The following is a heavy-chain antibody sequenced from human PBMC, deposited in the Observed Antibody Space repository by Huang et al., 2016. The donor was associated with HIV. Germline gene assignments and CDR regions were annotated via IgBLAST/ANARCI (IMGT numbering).Heavy chain of an antibody. J-gene: IGHJ4*02. D-gene: IGHD3-22*01. Sequence: QVQLVQSGAEVKKPGSSVKVSCKSSGGTFTTYTVTWVRQAPGQGLEWMGVIIPYFGPPNYAKKFQGRVTITADESTSTAYMELSSLRSEDTAVYYCAREYYYDNSGYYFDYWGQGTLVTVSS. V-gene: IGHV1-69*13. CDR2: IIPYFGPP. CDR1: GGTFTTYT. CDR3: AREYYYDNSGYYFDY.